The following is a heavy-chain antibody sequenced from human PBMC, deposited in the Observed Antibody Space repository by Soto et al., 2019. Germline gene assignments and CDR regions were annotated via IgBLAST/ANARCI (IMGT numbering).Heavy chain of an antibody. Sequence: QVQLVESGGGVVQPGRSLRLSCAASRFTFSNYGMHWVRQAPGKGLEWVAVIWYDGSKKYYADSVKGRFTISRDSSKNTLYLQMSSLRAEDTAVYYCARDRFGCTTTSCYIPFDYWGQGTLVTVSS. CDR1: RFTFSNYG. V-gene: IGHV3-33*01. J-gene: IGHJ4*02. D-gene: IGHD2-2*02. CDR2: IWYDGSKK. CDR3: ARDRFGCTTTSCYIPFDY.